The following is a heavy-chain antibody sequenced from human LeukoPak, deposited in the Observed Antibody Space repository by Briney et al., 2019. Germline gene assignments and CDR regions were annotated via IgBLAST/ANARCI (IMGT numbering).Heavy chain of an antibody. D-gene: IGHD3-9*01. CDR3: ARELRYLDRLGFDY. CDR2: IYTSGST. J-gene: IGHJ4*02. Sequence: SETLSLTCTVSGGSISSGSYYWSWIRQPAGKGLEWIGRIYTSGSTNYNPSLKSRVTISVDTSKNQFSLKLSSVTAADTAVYYCARELRYLDRLGFDYWGQGTLVTVFS. V-gene: IGHV4-61*02. CDR1: GGSISSGSYY.